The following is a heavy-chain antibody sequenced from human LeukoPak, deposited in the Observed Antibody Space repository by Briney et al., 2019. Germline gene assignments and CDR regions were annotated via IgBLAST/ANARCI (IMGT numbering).Heavy chain of an antibody. J-gene: IGHJ4*02. V-gene: IGHV3-7*04. Sequence: PAGGSLRLSCAASGFTFSNYWMSWVRQAPGKGLEWVANIKQDGSEKDCVDSVKGRFTISRDNAKNSLYLQMNSLRAEDTAVYYCARGYGTYGYWGQGILVTVSS. CDR3: ARGYGTYGY. CDR2: IKQDGSEK. CDR1: GFTFSNYW. D-gene: IGHD1-7*01.